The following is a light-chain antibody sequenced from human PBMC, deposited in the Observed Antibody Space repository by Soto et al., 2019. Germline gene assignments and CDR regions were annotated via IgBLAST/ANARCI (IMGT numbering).Light chain of an antibody. V-gene: IGLV1-44*01. Sequence: QSVLTQPPSASGTPGQKVTISCSGSSANIGGNPVNWYRQFPGTAPKVLIYSSDQRPSGVPDLFSGSKSGTSASLAISGLQSEDEADYYCATWDDSLNGRVFGGGTKVTV. J-gene: IGLJ3*02. CDR1: SANIGGNP. CDR3: ATWDDSLNGRV. CDR2: SSD.